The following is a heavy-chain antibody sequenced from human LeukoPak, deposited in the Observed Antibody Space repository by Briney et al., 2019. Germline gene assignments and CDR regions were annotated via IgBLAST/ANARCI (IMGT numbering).Heavy chain of an antibody. CDR3: ARVTEMLFGGPVSIDV. J-gene: IGHJ6*02. CDR2: ILSSSATI. D-gene: IGHD3-10*02. Sequence: GGSLRLFCAASGFIFSSYTRNWLRQAPGKGLEWVSYILSSSATIYYADSVEGRFTISRDNAKNSLYLEMNSLRAEDTAVYYCARVTEMLFGGPVSIDVCGQGTTVTVSS. CDR1: GFIFSSYT. V-gene: IGHV3-48*01.